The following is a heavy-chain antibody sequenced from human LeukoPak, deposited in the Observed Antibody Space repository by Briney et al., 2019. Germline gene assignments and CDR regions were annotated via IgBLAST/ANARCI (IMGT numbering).Heavy chain of an antibody. D-gene: IGHD3-3*01. CDR2: IRYDGSNE. V-gene: IGHV3-30*02. J-gene: IGHJ6*03. Sequence: GGSLRLSCAPSGFTFSSNGLHWVRQAPGKGLEWVAFIRYDGSNEYYADSVKGRFTISRDNSKNTLYLQMNSLRAEDTAVYYCAKSGSIFGVELYYYYYMDVWGKGTTVTVSS. CDR3: AKSGSIFGVELYYYYYMDV. CDR1: GFTFSSNG.